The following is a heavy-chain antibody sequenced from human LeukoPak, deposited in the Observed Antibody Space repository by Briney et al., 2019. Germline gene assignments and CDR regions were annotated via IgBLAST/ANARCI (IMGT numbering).Heavy chain of an antibody. D-gene: IGHD6-13*01. CDR3: GKDQNVAAAGVPYDY. Sequence: GGSLRLSYAASGFPFSSWSMHGVRQAPGKGLEGMTTISHDGSQTYYDDSVKGRITISRDNATNKFSLQMNSLRAEDTAVYYCGKDQNVAAAGVPYDYWGQGHVVTVSA. V-gene: IGHV3-30*04. CDR1: GFPFSSWS. J-gene: IGHJ4*02. CDR2: ISHDGSQT.